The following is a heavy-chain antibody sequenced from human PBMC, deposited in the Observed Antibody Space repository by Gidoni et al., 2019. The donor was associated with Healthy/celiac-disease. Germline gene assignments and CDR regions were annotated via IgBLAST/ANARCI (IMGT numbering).Heavy chain of an antibody. CDR2: ISGSGGST. J-gene: IGHJ6*02. Sequence: EVQLLESGGGLVKPGGSLRLSCAASGFTFSSYAMSWVRQAPGKGLEWVSAISGSGGSTYYADSVKGRFTISRDNSKNTLYLQMNSLRAEDTAVYYCAKDGTLGSYYYYGMDVWGQGTTVTVSS. CDR3: AKDGTLGSYYYYGMDV. CDR1: GFTFSSYA. V-gene: IGHV3-23*01. D-gene: IGHD1-26*01.